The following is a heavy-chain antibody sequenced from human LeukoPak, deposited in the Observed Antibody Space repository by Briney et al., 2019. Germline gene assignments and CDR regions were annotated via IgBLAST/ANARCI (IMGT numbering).Heavy chain of an antibody. Sequence: ASVKVSCKASGGTFSSYAISWVRQAPGQGLEWMGGIIPIFGTANYAQKFQGRVTMTIDTSTSTAYMDLRSLRSDDTAIYFCARSDLSTITAGPFNYWGQGTLVAVPS. CDR3: ARSDLSTITAGPFNY. V-gene: IGHV1-69*05. J-gene: IGHJ4*02. CDR1: GGTFSSYA. CDR2: IIPIFGTA. D-gene: IGHD5-24*01.